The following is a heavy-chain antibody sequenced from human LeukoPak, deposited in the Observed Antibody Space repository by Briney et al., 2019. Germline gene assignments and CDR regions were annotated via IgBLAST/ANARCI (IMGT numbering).Heavy chain of an antibody. CDR3: AREGRMGTADAFDV. Sequence: GGSLRLSCAASGFTFNNYEMHWVRQTAGKGLEWVSAVGIAADTFYAGSAKGRFSITTDNAETSLFLQMNSLRAGDTAVYYYAREGRMGTADAFDVWGQGTMVTVSS. J-gene: IGHJ3*01. D-gene: IGHD1-14*01. V-gene: IGHV3-13*01. CDR1: GFTFNNYE. CDR2: VGIAADT.